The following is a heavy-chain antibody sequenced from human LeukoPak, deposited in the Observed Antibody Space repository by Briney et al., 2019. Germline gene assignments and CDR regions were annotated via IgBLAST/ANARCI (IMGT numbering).Heavy chain of an antibody. CDR2: IKQDGSEK. Sequence: PGGSLRLSCAASGFTFSGYWMSWVRQAPGKGLEWVANIKQDGSEKYYVDSVKGRFTISRDNAMNSLYLQMNSLRTEDTAVYYCATGSHLDYWGQGTLVTVSS. D-gene: IGHD3-10*01. J-gene: IGHJ4*02. V-gene: IGHV3-7*05. CDR3: ATGSHLDY. CDR1: GFTFSGYW.